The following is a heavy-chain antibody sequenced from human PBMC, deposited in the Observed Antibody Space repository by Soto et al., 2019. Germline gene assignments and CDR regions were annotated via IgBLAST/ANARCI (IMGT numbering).Heavy chain of an antibody. V-gene: IGHV4-30-2*01. CDR2: IYEGGNT. CDR1: GGSIISGGYS. J-gene: IGHJ3*02. Sequence: SETLSLTCAVSGGSIISGGYSWSWIRQPPGKGLQWIGHIYEGGNTYYTPSLESRVAISTDKSKNQFSLRLSSVTAADTAVYYCVRRSPEDAFDIWGQGTMVTVSS. CDR3: VRRSPEDAFDI.